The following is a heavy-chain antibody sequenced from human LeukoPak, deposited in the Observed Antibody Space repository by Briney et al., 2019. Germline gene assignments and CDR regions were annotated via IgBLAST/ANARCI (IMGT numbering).Heavy chain of an antibody. CDR1: GFTFNNFW. CDR2: ISKDGSTT. D-gene: IGHD5-18*01. Sequence: GGSLRLSCTASGFTFNNFWMHWVRQTPGKGLVWVSRISKDGSTTNYADSVKDRFTISRDNAKNTLYLQMNSLTAEDTALYYCARGASSGYRIDYWGQGTLVPVSA. CDR3: ARGASSGYRIDY. V-gene: IGHV3-74*01. J-gene: IGHJ4*02.